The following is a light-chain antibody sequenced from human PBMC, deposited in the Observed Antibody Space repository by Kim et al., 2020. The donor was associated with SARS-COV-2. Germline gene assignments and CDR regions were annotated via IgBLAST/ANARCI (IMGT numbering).Light chain of an antibody. V-gene: IGLV6-57*02. CDR1: RGSIDDNY. CDR2: EDD. J-gene: IGLJ2*01. Sequence: GKTVTISCTASRGSIDDNYVQWYQHRPGGGPTTVIYEDDQRPSGVSDRFSGSIDNSSNSASLTISGLRTEDEADYYCQSYNRENVLFGGGTQLTVL. CDR3: QSYNRENVL.